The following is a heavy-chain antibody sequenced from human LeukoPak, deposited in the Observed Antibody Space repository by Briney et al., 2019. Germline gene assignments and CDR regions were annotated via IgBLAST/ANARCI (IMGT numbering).Heavy chain of an antibody. V-gene: IGHV3-48*02. J-gene: IGHJ4*02. CDR3: ARNPAGIGDY. CDR2: ISSGSRII. D-gene: IGHD1-26*01. Sequence: GGSLRLSCAASGFTFSTYNMNWVRQAPGKGLEWVSFISSGSRIIYYADSVKGRFTVSRDNAKNSLYLQMNSLRDEDTAVYYCARNPAGIGDYWGQGTLVMVTS. CDR1: GFTFSTYN.